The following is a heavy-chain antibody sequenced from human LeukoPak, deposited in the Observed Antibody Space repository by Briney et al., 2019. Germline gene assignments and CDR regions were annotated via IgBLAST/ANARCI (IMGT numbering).Heavy chain of an antibody. CDR2: ISSGSSTI. CDR1: GFTFSSYS. D-gene: IGHD1-26*01. J-gene: IGHJ4*02. Sequence: PGGSLRLSCAASGFTFSSYSMNWVRQAPGKGLGWVSYISSGSSTIYYADSVKGRFTISRDNAKNSLYLQMNSLRAEDTAVYYCARNSGSYLYYFDYWGQGTLVTVSS. CDR3: ARNSGSYLYYFDY. V-gene: IGHV3-48*01.